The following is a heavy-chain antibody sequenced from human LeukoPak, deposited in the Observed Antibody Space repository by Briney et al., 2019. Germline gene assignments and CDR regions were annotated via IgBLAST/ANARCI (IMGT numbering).Heavy chain of an antibody. V-gene: IGHV4-34*01. CDR1: GGSFSGYY. J-gene: IGHJ4*02. CDR3: ASSDGYNFYFDY. Sequence: PETLSLTCAVYGGSFSGYYWSWIRQPPGKGLEWIGEINHSGSTNYNPSLKSRVTISVDTSKNQFSLKLSSVTAADTAVYYCASSDGYNFYFDYWGQGTLVTVSS. D-gene: IGHD5-24*01. CDR2: INHSGST.